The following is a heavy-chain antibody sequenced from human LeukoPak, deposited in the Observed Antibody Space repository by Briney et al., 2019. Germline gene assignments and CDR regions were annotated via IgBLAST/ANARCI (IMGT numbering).Heavy chain of an antibody. CDR2: IYYSGST. CDR1: GGSISSSSYY. J-gene: IGHJ1*01. CDR3: VRHGGSWYHAEYFQH. V-gene: IGHV4-39*01. Sequence: SSETLSLTCTVSGGSISSSSYYWGWIRQPPGKGLEWIGSIYYSGSTYYNPSLKSRVTISVDTSKNQFSLKLSSVTAADTAVYYCVRHGGSWYHAEYFQHWGQGTLVTVSS. D-gene: IGHD6-13*01.